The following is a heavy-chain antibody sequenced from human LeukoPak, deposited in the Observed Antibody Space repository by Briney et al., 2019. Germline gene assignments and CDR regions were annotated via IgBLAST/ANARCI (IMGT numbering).Heavy chain of an antibody. V-gene: IGHV4-59*01. CDR2: IYYSGST. CDR3: ARDAEYAFDI. CDR1: GGSISSYY. J-gene: IGHJ3*02. Sequence: ETLSLTCTVSGGSISSYYWSWIRQPPGKGLEWIGYIYYSGSTNYNPSLKSRVTISVDTSKNQFSLKLSSVTAADTAVYYCARDAEYAFDIWGQGTMVTVSS. D-gene: IGHD2-2*01.